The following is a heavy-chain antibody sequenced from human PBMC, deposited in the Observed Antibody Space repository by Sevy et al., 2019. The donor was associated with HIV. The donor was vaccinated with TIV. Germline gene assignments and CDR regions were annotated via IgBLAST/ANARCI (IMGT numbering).Heavy chain of an antibody. D-gene: IGHD3-3*01. J-gene: IGHJ3*02. CDR1: GGSISSGGYY. V-gene: IGHV4-31*03. CDR3: ARAPVLRFLEWSEAFDI. CDR2: IYYSGST. Sequence: SETLSLTCTVSGGSISSGGYYWSWIRQHPGKGLEWIGYIYYSGSTYYNPSLKSRVTISVDTSKNQFSLKLSSVTAADTAVYYCARAPVLRFLEWSEAFDIWGQGTMVTVSS.